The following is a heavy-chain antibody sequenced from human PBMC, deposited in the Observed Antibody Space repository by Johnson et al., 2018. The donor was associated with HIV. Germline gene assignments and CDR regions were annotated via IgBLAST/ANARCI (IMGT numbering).Heavy chain of an antibody. V-gene: IGHV3-30*02. CDR1: GFTFSSYG. CDR3: AKDQYYYDSSGYSDAFDI. D-gene: IGHD3-22*01. Sequence: QMLLVESGGGVVQPGGSLRLSCAGSGFTFSSYGMHWVRQAPGKGLEWVAFIRYDGSNKYYADSVKGRFTISRDNSKNTLYLQMNSLRAEDTAVYYCAKDQYYYDSSGYSDAFDIWGQGTMVTVSS. CDR2: IRYDGSNK. J-gene: IGHJ3*02.